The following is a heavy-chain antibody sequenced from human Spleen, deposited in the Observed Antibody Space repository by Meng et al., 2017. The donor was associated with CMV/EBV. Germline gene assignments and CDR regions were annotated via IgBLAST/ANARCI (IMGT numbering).Heavy chain of an antibody. Sequence: YSVTHFGISWVRLAPGQGLEWMGWISPYNDGTHYAQKFQGRVTLTTDTSTTTAYIELRSLRSDDTAVYYCAREDYFGSVYYYYEMDVWGQGTTVTVSS. CDR1: YSVTHFG. CDR2: ISPYNDGT. J-gene: IGHJ6*02. D-gene: IGHD3-10*01. V-gene: IGHV1-18*01. CDR3: AREDYFGSVYYYYEMDV.